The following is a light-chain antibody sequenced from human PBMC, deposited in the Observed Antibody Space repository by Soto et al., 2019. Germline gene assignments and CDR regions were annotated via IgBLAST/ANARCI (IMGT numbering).Light chain of an antibody. Sequence: DIQMTQSPSSLSASVGDRVTVNCRASQSMSNYLNWYQQKPGKAPKLLIYAASSLQSGVPSRFNGSGSGTDFTLTISSLQPEDFATYFCQQSYSMPLTFGGGTKVEIK. CDR1: QSMSNY. CDR2: AAS. V-gene: IGKV1-39*01. J-gene: IGKJ4*01. CDR3: QQSYSMPLT.